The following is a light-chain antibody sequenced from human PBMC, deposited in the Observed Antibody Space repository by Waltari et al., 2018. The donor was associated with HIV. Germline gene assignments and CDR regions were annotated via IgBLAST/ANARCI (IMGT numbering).Light chain of an antibody. J-gene: IGLJ2*01. CDR1: SSNIGAGYA. Sequence: QSLLTQPPSVSGAPGQRVTISCTGTSSNIGAGYAVHWYHQVPGTAPKLDIYANNNRASGVPYRFSGSKFGPSASLAITGLQAEDEGTYYCQSFDCGSSGSVFGGGTKLTVL. V-gene: IGLV1-40*01. CDR2: ANN. CDR3: QSFDCGSSGSV.